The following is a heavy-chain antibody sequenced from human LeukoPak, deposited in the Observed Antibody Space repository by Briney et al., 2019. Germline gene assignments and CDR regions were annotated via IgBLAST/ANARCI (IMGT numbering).Heavy chain of an antibody. D-gene: IGHD5-18*01. CDR2: ISYDGSNK. V-gene: IGHV3-30*03. CDR1: GFTFSSYG. Sequence: GRSLRLSCAASGFTFSSYGMHWVRQAPGKGLEWVAVISYDGSNKYYADSVKGRFTISRDNSENTLYLQMNSLRAEDTAVYYCARVFLYRSSYGEYLDYWGQGTLVTVSS. CDR3: ARVFLYRSSYGEYLDY. J-gene: IGHJ4*02.